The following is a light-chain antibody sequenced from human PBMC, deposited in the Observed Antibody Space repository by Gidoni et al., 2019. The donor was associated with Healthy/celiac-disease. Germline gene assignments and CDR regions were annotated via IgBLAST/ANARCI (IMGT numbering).Light chain of an antibody. CDR2: DAS. CDR3: QQRSNWWT. Sequence: EIVLTQSPATLSLSPGDRATLSCRASQSVSSSLAWYQQKPGQAPRLLIYDASNRATGIPSRFSGSGSGTDFTLTISSLEPEDFAVYYCQQRSNWWTFGQGTKVEIK. J-gene: IGKJ1*01. V-gene: IGKV3-11*01. CDR1: QSVSSS.